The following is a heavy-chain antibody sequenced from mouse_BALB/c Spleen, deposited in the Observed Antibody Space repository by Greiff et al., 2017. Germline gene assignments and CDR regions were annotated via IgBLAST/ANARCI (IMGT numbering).Heavy chain of an antibody. CDR2: ISYSGST. CDR3: ARRGTMITTAWFAY. Sequence: ESGPSLVKPSQTLSLTCSVTGDSITSGYWNWIRKFPGNKLEYMGYISYSGSTYYNPSLKSRISITRDTSKNQYYLQLNSVTTEDTATYYCARRGTMITTAWFAYWGQGTLVTVSA. V-gene: IGHV3-8*02. D-gene: IGHD2-4*01. CDR1: GDSITSGY. J-gene: IGHJ3*01.